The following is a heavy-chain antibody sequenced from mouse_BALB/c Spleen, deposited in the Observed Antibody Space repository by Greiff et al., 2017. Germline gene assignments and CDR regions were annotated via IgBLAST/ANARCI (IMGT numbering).Heavy chain of an antibody. CDR1: GYTFSSYW. V-gene: IGHV1-9*01. J-gene: IGHJ4*01. D-gene: IGHD2-10*02. CDR2: ILPGSGST. CDR3: ARTRRYGNYERSYYAMDY. Sequence: QVQLKQSGAELMKPGASVKISCKATGYTFSSYWIEWVKQRPGHGLEWIGEILPGSGSTNYNEKFKGKATFTADTSSNTAYMQLSSLTSEDSAVYYCARTRRYGNYERSYYAMDYWGQGTSVTVSS.